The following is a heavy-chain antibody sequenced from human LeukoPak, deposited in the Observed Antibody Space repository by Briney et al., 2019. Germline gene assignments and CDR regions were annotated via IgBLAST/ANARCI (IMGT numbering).Heavy chain of an antibody. D-gene: IGHD5-24*01. J-gene: IGHJ2*01. CDR3: ARGLGRDGYNRILSYWYFDL. CDR1: GGSISSGDYY. CDR2: IYYSGST. V-gene: IGHV4-30-4*01. Sequence: PSQTLSLTCTVSGGSISSGDYYWSWIRQPPGKGLEWIGYIYYSGSTYYNPSLKSRVTISVDRSKNQFSLKLSSVTAADTAVYYCARGLGRDGYNRILSYWYFDLWGRGTLVTVSS.